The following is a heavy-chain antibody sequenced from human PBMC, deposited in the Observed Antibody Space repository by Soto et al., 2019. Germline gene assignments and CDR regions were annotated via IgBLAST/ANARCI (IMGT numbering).Heavy chain of an antibody. CDR1: GGSISSYY. CDR3: APVRNFDKLFSL. CDR2: IYYSGST. Sequence: SETLSLTCTVSGGSISSYYWSWIRQPPGKGLEWIGYIYYSGSTNYNPSLKSRVTISVDTSKNQYFLKLNSVTAADTAVYYCAPVRNFDKLFSLWGQGTPVTVSS. D-gene: IGHD3-9*01. J-gene: IGHJ4*02. V-gene: IGHV4-59*12.